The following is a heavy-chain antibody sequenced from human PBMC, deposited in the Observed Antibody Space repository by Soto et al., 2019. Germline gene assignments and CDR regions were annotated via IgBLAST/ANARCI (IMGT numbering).Heavy chain of an antibody. D-gene: IGHD6-19*01. CDR3: ARVTTVAVDTQFDS. CDR1: GFTFSSYS. V-gene: IGHV3-48*01. J-gene: IGHJ4*02. CDR2: ISSSSSTI. Sequence: EVQLVESGGGLVQPGGSLRLSCAASGFTFSSYSMNWVRQAPGKGLEWVSYISSSSSTIYYADSVKGRFTISRDNAKNSLYLQMNSLRAEDTAVYYCARVTTVAVDTQFDSGGQGTLVTVSS.